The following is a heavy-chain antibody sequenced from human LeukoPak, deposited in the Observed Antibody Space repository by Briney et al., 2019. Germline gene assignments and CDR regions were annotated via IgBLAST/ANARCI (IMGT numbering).Heavy chain of an antibody. V-gene: IGHV1-69*04. CDR1: GYTFTSYD. Sequence: SVKVSCKASGYTFTSYDINWVRQATGQGLEWMGRIIPILGIANYAQKFQGRVTITADKSTSTAYMELSSLRSEDTAVYYCARGFNYYDSSGHRLGYWGQGTLVTVSS. J-gene: IGHJ4*02. D-gene: IGHD3-22*01. CDR2: IIPILGIA. CDR3: ARGFNYYDSSGHRLGY.